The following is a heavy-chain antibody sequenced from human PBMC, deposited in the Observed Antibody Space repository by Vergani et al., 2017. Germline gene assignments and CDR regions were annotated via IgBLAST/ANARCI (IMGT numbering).Heavy chain of an antibody. CDR1: GGSISSGGYY. J-gene: IGHJ6*02. V-gene: IGHV4-31*03. CDR3: ARDRSFCCSGGSGLYYYGMDV. Sequence: QVQLQESGPGLVKPSQTLSLTCTVSGGSISSGGYYWSWIRQHPGKGLEWIGYIYYSGSTYYNPSLKSRVTISVDTSKNQFSLKLSSVTAADTAVYYCARDRSFCCSGGSGLYYYGMDVWGQGTTVTVSS. D-gene: IGHD2-15*01. CDR2: IYYSGST.